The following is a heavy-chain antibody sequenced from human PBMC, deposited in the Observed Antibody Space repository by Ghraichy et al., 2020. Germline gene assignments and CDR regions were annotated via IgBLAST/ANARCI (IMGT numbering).Heavy chain of an antibody. CDR3: ARDLNMITFGGLPKGYGMDV. V-gene: IGHV1-69*13. CDR1: GGTFSSYA. CDR2: IIPIFGTA. J-gene: IGHJ6*02. Sequence: SVKVSCKASGGTFSSYAISWVRQAPGQGLEWMGGIIPIFGTANYAQKFQGRVTITADESTSTAYMEVSSLRSEDTAVYYCARDLNMITFGGLPKGYGMDVWGQGTTVTVSS. D-gene: IGHD3-16*01.